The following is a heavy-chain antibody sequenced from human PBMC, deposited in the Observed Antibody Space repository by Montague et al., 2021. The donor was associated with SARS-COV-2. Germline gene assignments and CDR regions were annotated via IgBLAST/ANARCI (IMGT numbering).Heavy chain of an antibody. CDR1: GASISIPSYS. CDR3: TKTDKGVVLPPRLGSFDP. CDR2: VLHSGNT. V-gene: IGHV4-39*01. J-gene: IGHJ5*02. Sequence: SETLSLTCTVSGASISIPSYSWGWIRQPPGKGLEWIVTVLHSGNTSYNPSLKSRLTISVDAPKQQFSLRLSSVTAADTAVYYCTKTDKGVVLPPRLGSFDPWGQGTLVIVSS. D-gene: IGHD3-10*01.